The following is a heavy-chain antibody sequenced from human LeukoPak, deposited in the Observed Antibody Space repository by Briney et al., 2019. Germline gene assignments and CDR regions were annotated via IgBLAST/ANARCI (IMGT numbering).Heavy chain of an antibody. Sequence: GASVKVSCKAFGYTFIDYYMHWVRQAPGQGLEWMGWINPNSGGTDYAQKFQGRVTMTRDTSISTAYMELSRLRSDDTAVYYCARGGYNTGWEFDYWGQGTLVTVSS. CDR3: ARGGYNTGWEFDY. CDR1: GYTFIDYY. D-gene: IGHD6-19*01. V-gene: IGHV1-2*02. J-gene: IGHJ4*02. CDR2: INPNSGGT.